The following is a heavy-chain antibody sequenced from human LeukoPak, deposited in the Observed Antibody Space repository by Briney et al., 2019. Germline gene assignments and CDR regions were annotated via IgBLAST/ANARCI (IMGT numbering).Heavy chain of an antibody. Sequence: GGSLRLSCAASGFSFSDYYMTWIRQAPGKGLECISYISSSGSSIYYADSVKGRFTISRDNAKNSLYLQMNSLRAEDTAVYYCARARDGYNSGAFDIWGQGTMVTVSS. CDR1: GFSFSDYY. D-gene: IGHD5-24*01. CDR3: ARARDGYNSGAFDI. J-gene: IGHJ3*02. V-gene: IGHV3-11*04. CDR2: ISSSGSSI.